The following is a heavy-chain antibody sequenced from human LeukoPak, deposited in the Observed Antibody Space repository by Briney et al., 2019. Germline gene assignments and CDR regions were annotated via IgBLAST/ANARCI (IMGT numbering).Heavy chain of an antibody. J-gene: IGHJ6*02. V-gene: IGHV3-23*01. CDR1: GFTFSSYA. D-gene: IGHD3-10*01. Sequence: GGSLRLSCAASGFTFSSYAMSWVRQAPGKGLEWVSAISGSGGSTYYADSVKGRFTISRDNSKNTLYLQMNSLRAEDTAVYYCAREVPTMVRGIGPHGMDVWGQGTTVTVSS. CDR2: ISGSGGST. CDR3: AREVPTMVRGIGPHGMDV.